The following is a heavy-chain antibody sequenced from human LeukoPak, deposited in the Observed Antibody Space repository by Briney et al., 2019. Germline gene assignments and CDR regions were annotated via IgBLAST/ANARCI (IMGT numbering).Heavy chain of an antibody. J-gene: IGHJ5*02. D-gene: IGHD3-3*01. CDR2: IIPIFGTA. CDR1: GGTFSSYA. Sequence: SVKVPCKASGGTFSSYAISWVRQAPGQGLEWMGGIIPIFGTANYAQKFQGRVTITADESTGTAYMELSSLRSEDTAVYYCARARNYDFWSGTYNWFDPWGQGTLVTVSS. V-gene: IGHV1-69*13. CDR3: ARARNYDFWSGTYNWFDP.